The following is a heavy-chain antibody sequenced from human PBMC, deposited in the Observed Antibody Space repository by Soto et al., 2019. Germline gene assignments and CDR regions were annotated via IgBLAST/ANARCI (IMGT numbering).Heavy chain of an antibody. J-gene: IGHJ6*02. CDR2: ISYDGSNK. D-gene: IGHD3-22*01. CDR3: ARDTVGDSSGYFHRYYYGMDV. V-gene: IGHV3-30-3*01. CDR1: GFTFSSYA. Sequence: QPGGSLRLSCAASGFTFSSYAMHWVRQAPGKGLEWVAVISYDGSNKYYADSVKGRFTISRDNSKNTLYLQMNSLRAEDTAVYYCARDTVGDSSGYFHRYYYGMDVWGQGTTVTVSS.